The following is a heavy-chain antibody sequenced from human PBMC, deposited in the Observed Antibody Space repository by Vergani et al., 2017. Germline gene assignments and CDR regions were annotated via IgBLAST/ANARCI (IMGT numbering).Heavy chain of an antibody. D-gene: IGHD3-22*01. CDR3: ARDRGYYGSSGYNPLDFDY. CDR1: GYTFTSYA. J-gene: IGHJ4*02. Sequence: QVQLVQSGAEVKKPGASVKVSCKTSGYTFTSYAMNWVRQAPGQGLEWMGWINTKTGNPTYAQGFTGRFVFSLDTPVRTAYLQISSLKAEDTAVYYCARDRGYYGSSGYNPLDFDYWGQGILVTVSS. CDR2: INTKTGNP. V-gene: IGHV7-4-1*02.